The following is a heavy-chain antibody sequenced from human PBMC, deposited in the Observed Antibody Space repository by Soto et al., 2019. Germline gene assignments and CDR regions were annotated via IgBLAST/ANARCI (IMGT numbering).Heavy chain of an antibody. Sequence: VQLLDSGGGLVQPGGSLRLSCAASGFTFSSNAMSWVRQAPGKGLEWVSGISGSGGSTYYADSVKGRFTISRDNSKNTLYLQMNSLRAEDTAMYYCAKGPGPGQWLATGSYYFDYWGQGTLVTVSS. V-gene: IGHV3-23*01. CDR3: AKGPGPGQWLATGSYYFDY. CDR1: GFTFSSNA. CDR2: ISGSGGST. J-gene: IGHJ4*02. D-gene: IGHD6-19*01.